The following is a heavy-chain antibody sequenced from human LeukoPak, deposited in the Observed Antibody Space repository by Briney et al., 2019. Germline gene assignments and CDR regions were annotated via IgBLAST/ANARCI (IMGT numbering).Heavy chain of an antibody. V-gene: IGHV3-30*02. Sequence: PGGSLRLSCAPSGFTFSSFDMHWARQPPDKGLEWVAFIKFDGSQKYYADSVRGRFTVSRYNSRNMLYLQLDSLRDDDTAVYFCARRLPDSGSYSPDYWGQGTLVTVSS. CDR1: GFTFSSFD. D-gene: IGHD3-10*01. CDR3: ARRLPDSGSYSPDY. J-gene: IGHJ4*02. CDR2: IKFDGSQK.